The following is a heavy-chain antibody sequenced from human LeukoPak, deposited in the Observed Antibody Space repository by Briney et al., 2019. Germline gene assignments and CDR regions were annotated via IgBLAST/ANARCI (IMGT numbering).Heavy chain of an antibody. CDR3: AREKPPYYYDSSGYYFHWFDP. Sequence: ASVKVSCKASGYTFTSYGISWVRQAPGQGLEWMGGISAYNGNTNYAQKLQGRVTMTTDTSTSTAYMELRSLRPDDTAVYYCAREKPPYYYDSSGYYFHWFDPWGQGTLVTVSS. CDR1: GYTFTSYG. D-gene: IGHD3-22*01. CDR2: ISAYNGNT. J-gene: IGHJ5*02. V-gene: IGHV1-18*01.